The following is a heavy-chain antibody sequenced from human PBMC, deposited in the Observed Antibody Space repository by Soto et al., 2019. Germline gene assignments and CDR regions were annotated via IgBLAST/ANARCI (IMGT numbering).Heavy chain of an antibody. CDR2: ISGSGGST. J-gene: IGHJ4*02. Sequence: EVQLLESGGGLVQPGGSLRLSCAASGFTFSSYAMNWVRQAPGRGLEWVSAISGSGGSTYYADSVNGRFTISRDNSKNTRYLQMNSLRAEDTAVYSGAKSVPGRSGRLHYFDYWGQGTLVTVSS. CDR3: AKSVPGRSGRLHYFDY. D-gene: IGHD6-19*01. CDR1: GFTFSSYA. V-gene: IGHV3-23*01.